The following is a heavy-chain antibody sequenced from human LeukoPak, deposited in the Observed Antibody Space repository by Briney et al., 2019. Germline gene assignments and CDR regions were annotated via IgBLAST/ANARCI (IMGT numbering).Heavy chain of an antibody. D-gene: IGHD3-10*01. V-gene: IGHV4-34*01. CDR1: GESFSGYY. Sequence: SETLSLTCAVYGESFSGYYWSWIRQPPGKGLEWIGEINHSGSTNYNPSLKSRVTISVDTSKNQFSLKLSSVTAADTAVYYCARHVGAVVYGSGSYYYFDYWGQGTLVTVSS. CDR2: INHSGST. CDR3: ARHVGAVVYGSGSYYYFDY. J-gene: IGHJ4*02.